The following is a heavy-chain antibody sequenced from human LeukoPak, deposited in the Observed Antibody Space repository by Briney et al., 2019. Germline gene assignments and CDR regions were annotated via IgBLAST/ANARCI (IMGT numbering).Heavy chain of an antibody. D-gene: IGHD2-2*01. CDR1: GFTFSSYA. J-gene: IGHJ3*02. CDR2: ISYDGSNK. V-gene: IGHV3-30*04. Sequence: GGSLRLSCAASGFTFSSYAMHRVRQAPGKGLEWVAVISYDGSNKYYADSVKGRFTISRDNSKNTLYLQMNSLRAEDTAVYYCAKDPAAIGYGAFDIWGQGTMVTVSS. CDR3: AKDPAAIGYGAFDI.